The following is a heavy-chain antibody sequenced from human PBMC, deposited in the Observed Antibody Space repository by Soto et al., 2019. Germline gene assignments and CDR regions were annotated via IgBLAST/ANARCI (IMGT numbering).Heavy chain of an antibody. J-gene: IGHJ6*02. Sequence: EVQLVETGGGLIQPWGSLSLSCDVTGFSVSDSSMSWVRQAPGKGLEWVSVFYRGGSTDYADSVKCRGTVSRDTFKNTLFLQMDSLTAEDTAVYFCARDLGWNALLNTYYHGMDVRGQGTTVTVS. V-gene: IGHV3-53*02. CDR1: GFSVSDSS. D-gene: IGHD1-1*01. CDR2: FYRGGST. CDR3: ARDLGWNALLNTYYHGMDV.